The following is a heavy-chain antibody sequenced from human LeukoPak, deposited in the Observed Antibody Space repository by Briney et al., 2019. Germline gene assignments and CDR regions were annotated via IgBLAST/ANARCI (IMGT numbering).Heavy chain of an antibody. J-gene: IGHJ4*02. V-gene: IGHV1-18*01. D-gene: IGHD2-2*01. CDR3: ARGYCSSTSCPDPFDY. CDR1: GYTFTSYG. CDR2: ISAYNGNT. Sequence: ASVKVSCKASGYTFTSYGISWVRQAPGQGLEWMGWISAYNGNTNYAQKLQGRVTMTTDTSTSTAYMELRSLRSDDTAVYYCARGYCSSTSCPDPFDYWGREPWSPSPQ.